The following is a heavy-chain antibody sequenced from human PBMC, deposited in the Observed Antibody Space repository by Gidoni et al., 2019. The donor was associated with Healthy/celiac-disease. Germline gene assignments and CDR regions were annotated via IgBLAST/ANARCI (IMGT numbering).Heavy chain of an antibody. CDR3: ARDRVAARVTAINWFDP. CDR1: GFTFSYYY. CDR2: ISSSGSTI. V-gene: IGHV3-11*01. Sequence: QVQLVESGGGLVKPGGSLRLSCAASGFTFSYYYMSWIRQAPGKGLEWVSYISSSGSTIYYADSVKGRFTISRDNAKNSLYLQMNSLRAEDTAVYYCARDRVAARVTAINWFDPWGQGTLVTVSS. D-gene: IGHD6-6*01. J-gene: IGHJ5*02.